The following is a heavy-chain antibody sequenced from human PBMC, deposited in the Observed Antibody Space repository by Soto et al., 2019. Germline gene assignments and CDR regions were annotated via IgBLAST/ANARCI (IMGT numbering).Heavy chain of an antibody. Sequence: QVQLVESGGGVVQPGRSLRLSCAASGFTFSTYAMHWVRQAPGKGLEWVALISYDGTNKFFPDSVKGRFTISRDNSKNPLASQLTSGGTEDPAGFYWRREPTGGGGYFDYWGQGTLVTVSS. CDR2: ISYDGTNK. CDR1: GFTFSTYA. CDR3: RREPTGGGGYFDY. J-gene: IGHJ4*02. D-gene: IGHD3-10*01. V-gene: IGHV3-30-3*01.